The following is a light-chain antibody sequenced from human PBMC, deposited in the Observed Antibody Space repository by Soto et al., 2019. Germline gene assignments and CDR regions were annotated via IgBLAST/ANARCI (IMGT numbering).Light chain of an antibody. CDR3: AAWDDSLNGYV. CDR1: SSNIGSNT. CDR2: SNN. Sequence: QSVLTQPPSASGTPGQRVTISCSGSSSNIGSNTVNWYQQLLGTAPKLLIYSNNQPPSGVPDRFSGSKSGTSASLAISGLQSEDEADYYCAAWDDSLNGYVFGTATKLTVL. J-gene: IGLJ1*01. V-gene: IGLV1-44*01.